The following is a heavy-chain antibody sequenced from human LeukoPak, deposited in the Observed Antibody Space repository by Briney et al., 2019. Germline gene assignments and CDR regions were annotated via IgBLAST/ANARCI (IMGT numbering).Heavy chain of an antibody. D-gene: IGHD6-13*01. CDR3: ASGRGSSWLNFDY. CDR2: IYHTGST. CDR1: GGSISSSNW. J-gene: IGHJ4*02. Sequence: PSETLSLTCAVSGGSISSSNWWSWVRQPPGKGLEWIGEIYHTGSTNYNPSLKSRVTMSVDKSNNQFSLRLSSVTAAGTAVYYCASGRGSSWLNFDYWGQGTLVTVSS. V-gene: IGHV4-4*02.